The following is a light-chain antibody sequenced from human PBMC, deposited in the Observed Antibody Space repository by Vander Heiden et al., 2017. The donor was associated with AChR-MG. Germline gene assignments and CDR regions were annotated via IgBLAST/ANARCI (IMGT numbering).Light chain of an antibody. CDR1: SGSIASNY. CDR3: QSYDSSNHWV. Sequence: NFMPTQPHSVSESPGKTVTISCTGSSGSIASNYGQWYQQRPGSAPTTVIYEDNQRPSGVPDRFSGSIDSSSNSASLTISGLKTEDEADYYCQSYDSSNHWVFGGGTKLTVL. V-gene: IGLV6-57*02. J-gene: IGLJ3*02. CDR2: EDN.